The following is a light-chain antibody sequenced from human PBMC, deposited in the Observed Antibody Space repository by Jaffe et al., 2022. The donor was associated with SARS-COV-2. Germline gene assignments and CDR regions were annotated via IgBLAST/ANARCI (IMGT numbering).Light chain of an antibody. CDR2: WAS. CDR1: QSLLYNINNKNY. Sequence: DIVMTQFPDSLAVSLGERATINCKSSQSLLYNINNKNYLAWYQQKPGQPPKLLIYWASTRESGVPERFSGSGSGTDFSLTITSLQAEDVAVYFCQQYFVTPLTFGGGTKVEIK. V-gene: IGKV4-1*01. J-gene: IGKJ4*01. CDR3: QQYFVTPLT.